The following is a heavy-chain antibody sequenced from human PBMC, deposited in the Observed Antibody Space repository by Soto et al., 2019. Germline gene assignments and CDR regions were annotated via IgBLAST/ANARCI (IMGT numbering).Heavy chain of an antibody. CDR2: MSYDGSNK. V-gene: IGHV3-30-3*01. D-gene: IGHD3-16*01. CDR3: ARDGGAY. Sequence: QVQLVESGGGVVQPGRSLRLSCAASGFTFSSYAMHWIRRAPGKGLEWMAVMSYDGSNKYYADTVKGRFTISRDNSKNTLYLQMNSLGPVDTALYYCARDGGAYWGQGTLVIVSS. CDR1: GFTFSSYA. J-gene: IGHJ4*02.